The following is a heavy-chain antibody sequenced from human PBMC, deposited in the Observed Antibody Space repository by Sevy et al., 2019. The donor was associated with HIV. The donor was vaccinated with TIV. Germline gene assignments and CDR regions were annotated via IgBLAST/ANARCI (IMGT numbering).Heavy chain of an antibody. CDR3: ARDGKGWELLNY. V-gene: IGHV3-21*01. CDR2: NSGSSNYI. J-gene: IGHJ4*02. D-gene: IGHD1-26*01. CDR1: GFIFNDYS. Sequence: GGSLRLSCAASGFIFNDYSMHWVRQAPGKGLEWISFNSGSSNYIYYADSVRGRFTISRDNAQNSLYLQMNSLRAEDTAVYYCARDGKGWELLNYWGQGSLVTVSS.